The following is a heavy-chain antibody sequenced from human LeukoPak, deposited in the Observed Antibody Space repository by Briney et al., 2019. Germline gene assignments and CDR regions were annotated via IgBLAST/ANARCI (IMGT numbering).Heavy chain of an antibody. CDR3: ARDPHAITMVRGVYFDY. D-gene: IGHD3-10*01. V-gene: IGHV3-33*01. Sequence: PGGSLRLSCAASGFTFSSYGMHWVRQAPGKGLEWVAVIWYDGSNKYYADSVKGRFTISRDNSKNTLYLQMNSLRAEDTAVYYCARDPHAITMVRGVYFDYWGQGTLVTVSS. CDR2: IWYDGSNK. CDR1: GFTFSSYG. J-gene: IGHJ4*02.